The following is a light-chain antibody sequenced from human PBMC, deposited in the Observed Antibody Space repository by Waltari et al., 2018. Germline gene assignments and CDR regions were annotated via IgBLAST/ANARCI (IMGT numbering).Light chain of an antibody. J-gene: IGLJ2*01. CDR3: SSYTSSSTPVV. CDR1: SSDVGGYNY. V-gene: IGLV2-14*01. Sequence: QSALTQPASVSGSPGQSITISCTGTSSDVGGYNYVSWYQQHPGNAPKLMIYEVSNRPSGVSKRFSGSKSGNTAALTISGLQAEDEADYYCSSYTSSSTPVVFGGGTKLTVL. CDR2: EVS.